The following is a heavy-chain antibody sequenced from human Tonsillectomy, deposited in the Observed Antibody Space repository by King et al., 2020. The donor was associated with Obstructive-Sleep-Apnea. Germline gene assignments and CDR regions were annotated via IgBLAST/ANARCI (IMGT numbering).Heavy chain of an antibody. J-gene: IGHJ4*02. CDR1: GHAVSSVYY. CDR3: ARGVVTTGEYYFDN. CDR2: IHHSGIT. Sequence: QLQESGPVLVKPSETLFLTCTVSGHAVSSVYYWGWIRQPPGKGLEWIGSIHHSGITYYNPSLKSRVTISVDTSKNHFSLKRSSVTAAVTAVYYCARGVVTTGEYYFDNWGQGTLVTVSS. D-gene: IGHD4-11*01. V-gene: IGHV4-38-2*02.